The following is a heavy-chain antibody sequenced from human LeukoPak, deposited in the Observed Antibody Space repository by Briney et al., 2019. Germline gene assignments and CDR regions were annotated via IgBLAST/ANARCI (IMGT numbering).Heavy chain of an antibody. Sequence: PSPTCTVSGRSISSYYSSWIRQPPGKRPEWIGYIYYSGSTNYNPSLKSRVTISVDTSKNQSSLKLSSVTAADTAVYYCASTKRRYGYNYFDYWGQGTLVTVSS. V-gene: IGHV4-59*08. CDR2: IYYSGST. D-gene: IGHD5-24*01. CDR1: GRSISSYY. J-gene: IGHJ4*02. CDR3: ASTKRRYGYNYFDY.